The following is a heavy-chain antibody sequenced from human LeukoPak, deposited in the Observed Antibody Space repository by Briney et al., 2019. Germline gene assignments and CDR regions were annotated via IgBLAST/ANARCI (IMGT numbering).Heavy chain of an antibody. CDR3: ARDYYSTIFGVVHYYMDV. CDR1: GFTFSSYG. V-gene: IGHV3-30*02. Sequence: GGSLRLSCAASGFTFSSYGMHWVRQAPGKGLEWVAFIWYDGSNKYHADSVKGRFTISRDNSKNTLYLQMNSLRAEDTAGYYCARDYYSTIFGVVHYYMDVWGKGTTVTVSS. CDR2: IWYDGSNK. D-gene: IGHD3-3*01. J-gene: IGHJ6*03.